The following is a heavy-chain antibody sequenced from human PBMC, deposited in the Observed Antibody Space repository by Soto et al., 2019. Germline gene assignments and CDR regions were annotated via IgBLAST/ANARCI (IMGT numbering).Heavy chain of an antibody. J-gene: IGHJ3*02. Sequence: SETLSLTCTVSGGSISSGGYYWSWIRQHPGKGLEWIGYIYYSGSTYYNPSLKSRVTISVDTSKNQFSLKLSSVTAADTAVYYCARDGVRYYGSGSYRAFDIWGHGTMVT. CDR2: IYYSGST. CDR1: GGSISSGGYY. V-gene: IGHV4-31*03. CDR3: ARDGVRYYGSGSYRAFDI. D-gene: IGHD3-10*01.